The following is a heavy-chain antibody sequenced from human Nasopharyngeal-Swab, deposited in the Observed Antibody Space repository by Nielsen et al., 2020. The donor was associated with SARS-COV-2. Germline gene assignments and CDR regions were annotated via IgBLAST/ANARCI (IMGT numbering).Heavy chain of an antibody. CDR2: INHSGST. CDR1: GGSISSSSYY. D-gene: IGHD3-3*01. V-gene: IGHV4-39*07. Sequence: SETLSLTCTVSGGSISSSSYYWSWIRQPPGKGLEWIGEINHSGSTNYNPSLKSRVTISVDTSKNQFSLKLSSVTAADTAVYYCASRRYFWSGRYFDYWGQGTLVTVSS. CDR3: ASRRYFWSGRYFDY. J-gene: IGHJ4*02.